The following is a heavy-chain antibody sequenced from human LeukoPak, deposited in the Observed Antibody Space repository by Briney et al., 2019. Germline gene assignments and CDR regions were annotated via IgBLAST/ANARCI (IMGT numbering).Heavy chain of an antibody. J-gene: IGHJ4*02. V-gene: IGHV3-9*01. D-gene: IGHD2/OR15-2a*01. CDR2: IRWNSGSI. CDR3: AKDSSEYKGYFDY. CDR1: GFTFDDYA. Sequence: GGSLRLSCAASGFTFDDYAMHWVRQAPGKGLEWVSGIRWNSGSIGYADSVKGRFTISRDNAKNSLYLQMNSQRAEDTALYYCAKDSSEYKGYFDYWGQGTLVTVSS.